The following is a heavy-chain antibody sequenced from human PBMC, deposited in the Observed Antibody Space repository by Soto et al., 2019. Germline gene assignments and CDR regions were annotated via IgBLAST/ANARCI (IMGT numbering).Heavy chain of an antibody. D-gene: IGHD2-2*01. Sequence: QPVGSLRLSCAASGFTFSSYGMHWVRQAPGKGLEWVAVIWYDGSNKYYADSVKGRFTISRDNSKNTLYLQMNSLRAEDTAVYYCARDGMGEGIIVVVPAAILPMDVWGQGTTVTVSS. CDR1: GFTFSSYG. V-gene: IGHV3-33*01. J-gene: IGHJ6*02. CDR3: ARDGMGEGIIVVVPAAILPMDV. CDR2: IWYDGSNK.